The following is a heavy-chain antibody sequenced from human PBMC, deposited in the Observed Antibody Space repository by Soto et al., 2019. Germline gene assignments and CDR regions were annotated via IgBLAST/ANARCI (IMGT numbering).Heavy chain of an antibody. CDR1: GFTFSTYW. J-gene: IGHJ6*03. Sequence: EVQLVESGGGLVQPGGSLRLSCVASGFTFSTYWMSWVRLAPGTGLEWVATIKQDGSDKYYVDSAKGRFTVSRDNAKNSIDLQMNSLRGYDTAVYYCVRGCGRSSCPYYLDVWGKGTTVTVSS. D-gene: IGHD2-2*01. V-gene: IGHV3-7*01. CDR2: IKQDGSDK. CDR3: VRGCGRSSCPYYLDV.